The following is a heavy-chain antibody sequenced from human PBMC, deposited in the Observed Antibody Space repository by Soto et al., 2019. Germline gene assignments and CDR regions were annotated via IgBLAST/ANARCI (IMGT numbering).Heavy chain of an antibody. CDR3: ARDPRLPTEPSDYHYGMDV. V-gene: IGHV1-18*01. J-gene: IGHJ6*02. Sequence: QVQLVQSGAEVKKPGASVKVSCKASGYTFTSYGISWVRQAPGQGLEWMGWISAYNGNTNNAQKLQGRVTMTTDTSTSTANTELSSLGTDDPAVYYCARDPRLPTEPSDYHYGMDVWGQGTTVTVSS. CDR1: GYTFTSYG. CDR2: ISAYNGNT.